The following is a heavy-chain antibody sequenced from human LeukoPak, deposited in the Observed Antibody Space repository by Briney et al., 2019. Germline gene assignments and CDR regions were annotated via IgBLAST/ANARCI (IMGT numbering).Heavy chain of an antibody. Sequence: SETLSLTCTVSGGSISSYYWNWIRQPPGKGLEWIGYIYYSGSTNYSPSLKSRVTISVDRSKNQFSLKLSSVTAADTAVYYCARSRGVLDYFHHWGQGTLVTVSS. J-gene: IGHJ1*01. CDR2: IYYSGST. CDR1: GGSISSYY. CDR3: ARSRGVLDYFHH. V-gene: IGHV4-59*01. D-gene: IGHD3-3*01.